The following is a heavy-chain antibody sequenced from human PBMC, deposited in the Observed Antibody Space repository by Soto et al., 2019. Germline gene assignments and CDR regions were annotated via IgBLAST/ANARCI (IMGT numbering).Heavy chain of an antibody. CDR1: GFTFSSYG. CDR2: ISYDGSNK. J-gene: IGHJ3*02. Sequence: PVGSLRLSCAASGFTFSSYGMHWVRQAPGKGLEWVAVISYDGSNKYYADSVKGRFTISRDNSKNTLYLQMNSLRAEDTAVYYCALRDGYNLEHDAFDIWGQGTMVTVSS. V-gene: IGHV3-30*03. CDR3: ALRDGYNLEHDAFDI. D-gene: IGHD5-12*01.